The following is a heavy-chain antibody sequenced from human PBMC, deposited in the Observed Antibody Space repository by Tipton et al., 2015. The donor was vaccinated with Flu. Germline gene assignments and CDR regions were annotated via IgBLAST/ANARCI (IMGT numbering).Heavy chain of an antibody. V-gene: IGHV4-34*01. CDR1: GGSFSGYY. CDR2: INHSGST. D-gene: IGHD7-27*01. J-gene: IGHJ4*02. Sequence: TLSLTCAVYGGSFSGYYWSWIRQPPGKGLEWIGEINHSGSTNYNPSLKSRVTISVDTSKNQFSLKLSSATAADTAVYYCAKDPNWAGDYWGQGTLVTVSS. CDR3: AKDPNWAGDY.